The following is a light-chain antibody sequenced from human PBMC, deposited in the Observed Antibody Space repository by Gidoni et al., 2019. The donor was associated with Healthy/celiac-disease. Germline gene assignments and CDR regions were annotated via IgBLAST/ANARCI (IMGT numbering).Light chain of an antibody. Sequence: QSVLTQPPSVSGTPGQRVTISSTGRSLDIGAGYDVHWYQPPPGTAPKLLIYGNSNRPSVFPDRFSGSKSGTSASLAITWLPAEDEADYYCQSYVSSLSLVFGGGTKLTVL. V-gene: IGLV1-40*01. CDR1: SLDIGAGYD. CDR3: QSYVSSLSLV. J-gene: IGLJ2*01. CDR2: GNS.